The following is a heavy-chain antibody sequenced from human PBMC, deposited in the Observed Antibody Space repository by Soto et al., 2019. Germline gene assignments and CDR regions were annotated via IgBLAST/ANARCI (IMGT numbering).Heavy chain of an antibody. CDR1: GFSFSSYE. CDR2: ISSSGSDT. Sequence: LRLSCAGSGFSFSSYEMNWVRQAPGKGLEWVSYISSSGSDTYYADSVKARFTISRDNAQNSLYLQMTRLRAEDTAIYYCASLSGSYGFDPWGQGPLVTVSS. V-gene: IGHV3-48*03. CDR3: ASLSGSYGFDP. J-gene: IGHJ5*02. D-gene: IGHD1-26*01.